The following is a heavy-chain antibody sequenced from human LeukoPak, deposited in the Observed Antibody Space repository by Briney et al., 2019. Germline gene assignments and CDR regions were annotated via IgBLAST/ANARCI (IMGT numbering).Heavy chain of an antibody. J-gene: IGHJ3*02. CDR3: ATIAARHDAFDI. V-gene: IGHV1-8*01. CDR1: RYTFTSYD. Sequence: ASVKVSYKASRYTFTSYDINWVRQATGQGREGMGWMNPNSGKTGYAQKFQGRVTMTRNTSISTAYMELSSLRSEDTAVYYCATIAARHDAFDIWGQGTMVTVSS. D-gene: IGHD6-6*01. CDR2: MNPNSGKT.